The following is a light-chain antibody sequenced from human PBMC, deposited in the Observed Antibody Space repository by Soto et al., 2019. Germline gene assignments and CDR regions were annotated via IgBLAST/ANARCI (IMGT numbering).Light chain of an antibody. CDR2: DDS. CDR3: QVWDSNVLHHV. Sequence: ELTQSPSVSVAPGQTARITCGGNNIGSKSVHWFQQRPGQAPVLVVFDDSDRPSGIPERFSGSKSETTATLTISGVEAGDEADYYCQVWDSNVLHHVFGTGTKVTVL. V-gene: IGLV3-21*02. CDR1: NIGSKS. J-gene: IGLJ1*01.